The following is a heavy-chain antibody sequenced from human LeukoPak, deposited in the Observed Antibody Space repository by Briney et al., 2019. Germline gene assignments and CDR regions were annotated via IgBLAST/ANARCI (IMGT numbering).Heavy chain of an antibody. CDR3: ARVSYYDSSGYAQSWFDP. Sequence: PSETLSLTCAVYGGSFSGYYWSWIRQPPGKGLEWIGEINHSGSTNYNPSLKSRVTISVDTSKNQFSLKLSSVTAADTAVYYCARVSYYDSSGYAQSWFDPWGQGTLVTASS. CDR2: INHSGST. CDR1: GGSFSGYY. J-gene: IGHJ5*02. V-gene: IGHV4-34*01. D-gene: IGHD3-22*01.